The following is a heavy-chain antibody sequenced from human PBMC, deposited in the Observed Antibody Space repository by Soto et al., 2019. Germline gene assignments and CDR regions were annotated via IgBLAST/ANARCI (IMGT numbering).Heavy chain of an antibody. J-gene: IGHJ3*02. CDR2: ISGSGGST. D-gene: IGHD2-21*02. CDR1: GFTFSSYA. CDR3: AKSVTATPRGAFDI. V-gene: IGHV3-23*01. Sequence: EVQLLESGGGLVQPGGSLRLSCAASGFTFSSYAMSWVRQAPGKGLAWVSAISGSGGSTYYADSVKGRFTISRDNSKNTLYLQRNSLRAEYTAVYYCAKSVTATPRGAFDIWGQGTMVTVSS.